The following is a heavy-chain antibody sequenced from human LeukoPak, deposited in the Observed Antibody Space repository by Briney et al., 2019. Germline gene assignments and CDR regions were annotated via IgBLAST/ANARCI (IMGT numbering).Heavy chain of an antibody. V-gene: IGHV4-38-2*01. J-gene: IGHJ6*03. D-gene: IGHD2-2*01. CDR2: LYHPDST. Sequence: SETLSLTCGVSGYPINNAYYWAWIRPPPGKGLEWIGSLYHPDSTYYNPSLKSRVTISVDTSKNPFSLRLSFVTAADTAVYYCARQYDSYFYYYLDLWGTGTTVTVSS. CDR1: GYPINNAYY. CDR3: ARQYDSYFYYYLDL.